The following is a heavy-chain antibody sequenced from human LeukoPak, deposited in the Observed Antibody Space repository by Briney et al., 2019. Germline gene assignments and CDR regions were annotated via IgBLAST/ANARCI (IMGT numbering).Heavy chain of an antibody. CDR2: ICPDGTVT. J-gene: IGHJ4*02. CDR1: GFTFSTYC. V-gene: IGHV3-74*01. CDR3: ARAGGVVVITPFDY. Sequence: GGSLRLSCAASGFTFSTYCMHWVRQAPGKGPMWVSRICPDGTVTNYADSVKARFIISRDNARNTVYLQMNSLRAEDTAVYYCARAGGVVVITPFDYWGQGTLVTVSS. D-gene: IGHD3-22*01.